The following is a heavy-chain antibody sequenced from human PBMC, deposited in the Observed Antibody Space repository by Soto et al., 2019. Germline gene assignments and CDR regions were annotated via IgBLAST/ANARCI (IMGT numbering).Heavy chain of an antibody. CDR1: GGSFSGYY. V-gene: IGHV4-34*01. Sequence: QVLLQQWGAGLLKPSETLSLTCAVYGGSFSGYYWSWIRQPPGKGLEWIGEINHSGSTDYNPSVKGRVTISVDTSKHQFSLKLSSVTAADTAVYYCARGATNYDFWSASYSRHYYMDVWGKGTPVTV. D-gene: IGHD3-3*01. CDR3: ARGATNYDFWSASYSRHYYMDV. CDR2: INHSGST. J-gene: IGHJ6*03.